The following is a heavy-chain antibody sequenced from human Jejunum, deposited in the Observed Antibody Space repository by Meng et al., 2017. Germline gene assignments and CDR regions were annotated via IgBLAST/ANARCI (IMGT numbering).Heavy chain of an antibody. V-gene: IGHV4-4*07. D-gene: IGHD3-16*01. CDR2: IYASGDT. Sequence: GSLRLSCTVSGGSISSYYWSWVRQPAGKGLEWIGRIYASGDTMYNPSLKSRVTLSIDTSKNQFSLNLRSVTAADTAVYFCASYYLLIDAFHIWGQGTMGTVSS. CDR1: GGSISSYY. CDR3: ASYYLLIDAFHI. J-gene: IGHJ3*02.